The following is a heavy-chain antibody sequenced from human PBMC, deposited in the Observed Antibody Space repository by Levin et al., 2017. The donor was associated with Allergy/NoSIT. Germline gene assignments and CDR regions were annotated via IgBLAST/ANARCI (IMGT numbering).Heavy chain of an antibody. CDR3: TRDRLIAPRWFAL. CDR2: FHNGGNT. Sequence: PSETLSLTCTVSGGSINNYYWSWIRQSAGKGLEWIGRFHNGGNTNYNPSLKSRVTMSVVTSKNQFSLKVSSVSAADTAVYFCTRDRLIAPRWFALWGRGTLVTVSS. V-gene: IGHV4-4*07. J-gene: IGHJ2*01. CDR1: GGSINNYY. D-gene: IGHD3-16*02.